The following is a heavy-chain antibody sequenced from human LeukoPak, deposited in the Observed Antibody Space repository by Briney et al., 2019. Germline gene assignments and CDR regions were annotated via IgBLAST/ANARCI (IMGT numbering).Heavy chain of an antibody. CDR1: GFTFSSYS. CDR2: ISSSSSTI. D-gene: IGHD5-18*01. J-gene: IGHJ6*03. Sequence: GGSLRLSCAASGFTFSSYSMNWVRQAPGKGLEWVSYISSSSSTIYYADSVKGRFTISRDNAKNSLYLQMNSLRAEDTAVYYCAREGYSYGYNYYYYMDVWGKGTTVTVSS. CDR3: AREGYSYGYNYYYYMDV. V-gene: IGHV3-48*01.